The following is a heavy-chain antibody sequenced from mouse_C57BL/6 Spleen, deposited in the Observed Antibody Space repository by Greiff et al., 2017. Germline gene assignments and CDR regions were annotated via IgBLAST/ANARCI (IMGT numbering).Heavy chain of an antibody. D-gene: IGHD2-10*01. CDR1: GYAFTNYL. CDR3: ARSYDDYYAMDY. V-gene: IGHV1-54*01. J-gene: IGHJ4*01. Sequence: VQLQQSGAELVRPGTSVKVSCKASGYAFTNYLIEWVKQRPGQGLEWIGVINPGSGGTNYNEKFKGKATLTADKSSSTAYMQLSSLTSEDSAVYFCARSYDDYYAMDYWGQGTSVTVSS. CDR2: INPGSGGT.